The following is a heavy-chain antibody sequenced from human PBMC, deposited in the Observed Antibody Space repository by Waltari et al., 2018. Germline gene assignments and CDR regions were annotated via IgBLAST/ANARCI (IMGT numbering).Heavy chain of an antibody. CDR1: GGSISRSRSY. CDR2: IYYSGST. Sequence: QLQLQESGPGLVKPSETLSLPCTVPGGSISRSRSYWGWIRQRPGKGLEWIGGIYYSGSTYYNPSLKRRVTISVDTSKNQFSLKLSSVTAADTAVYYCARQRNWGDDYWGQGTLVTVSS. CDR3: ARQRNWGDDY. D-gene: IGHD7-27*01. V-gene: IGHV4-39*01. J-gene: IGHJ4*02.